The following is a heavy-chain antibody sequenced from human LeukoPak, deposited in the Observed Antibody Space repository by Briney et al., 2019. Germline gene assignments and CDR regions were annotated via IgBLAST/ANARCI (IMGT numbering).Heavy chain of an antibody. J-gene: IGHJ6*03. CDR3: ARGQWELLSYYYYMDV. CDR1: GFTFSSYS. CDR2: ISSSSSYI. D-gene: IGHD1-26*01. Sequence: GGSLRLSYAASGFTFSSYSMNWVRQAPGEGLEWGSSISSSSSYIYYADSVKGRFTISRNNAKNSLYLQMNSLRAEDTAVYYCARGQWELLSYYYYMDVWGKGTTVTVSS. V-gene: IGHV3-21*01.